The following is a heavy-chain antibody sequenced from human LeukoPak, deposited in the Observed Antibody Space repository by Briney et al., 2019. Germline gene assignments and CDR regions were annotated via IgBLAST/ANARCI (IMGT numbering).Heavy chain of an antibody. CDR3: TTYHYDTSGYYYVTY. CDR2: IRSKAYGGTA. J-gene: IGHJ4*02. V-gene: IGHV3-49*04. CDR1: GFTFGDYA. Sequence: GGSLRLSCTASGFTFGDYAMSWVRQAPGKGLEWVGFIRSKAYGGTADYAASLKGRFTISRDDSKNIAYLHLISLKTEDTAVYYCTTYHYDTSGYYYVTYWGQGTLVAVSS. D-gene: IGHD3-22*01.